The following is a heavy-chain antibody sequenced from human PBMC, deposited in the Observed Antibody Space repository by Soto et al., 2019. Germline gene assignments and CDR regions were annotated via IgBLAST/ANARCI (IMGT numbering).Heavy chain of an antibody. CDR2: ISWNGGNI. CDR3: ARDRYGGAARLGDFFDY. Sequence: EVQLVESGGGLVQPNRSLRLSCAASGFTFDDYAVHWVRQVPGKGLEWVSGISWNGGNIGYADSVKGRFTISRDNAKNCLYLQMNSLRAEGTALYYCARDRYGGAARLGDFFDYWGQGTLVTVSS. CDR1: GFTFDDYA. J-gene: IGHJ4*02. D-gene: IGHD5-12*01. V-gene: IGHV3-9*01.